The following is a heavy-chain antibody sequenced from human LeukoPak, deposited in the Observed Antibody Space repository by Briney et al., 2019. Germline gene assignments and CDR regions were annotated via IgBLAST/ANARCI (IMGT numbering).Heavy chain of an antibody. CDR3: ARVRMRYYYGSGSYRQTDAFDI. CDR1: GFTFSSYS. CDR2: IHYSGST. J-gene: IGHJ3*02. V-gene: IGHV4-59*12. D-gene: IGHD3-10*01. Sequence: GSLRLSCAASGFTFSSYSMNWIRQPPGKGLEWIGYIHYSGSTYYNPSLKSRVTMSVDTSKNQFSLNLSSVTAADTAVYYCARVRMRYYYGSGSYRQTDAFDIWGQGTMVTVSS.